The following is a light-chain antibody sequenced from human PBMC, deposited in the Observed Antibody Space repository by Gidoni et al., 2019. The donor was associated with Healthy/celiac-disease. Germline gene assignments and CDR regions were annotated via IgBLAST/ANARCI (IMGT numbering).Light chain of an antibody. V-gene: IGKV1-5*03. CDR1: QTIRDW. Sequence: DIQMTQSPSTLSASVGDRVTITCRASQTIRDWLAWYQQKPGKAPNLLIYKASSLQSGVPSRFSGSGSGTDFTLTISSLQPDDSATYYCQHYNSFTCGFCQGTKLEIK. CDR2: KAS. J-gene: IGKJ2*04. CDR3: QHYNSFTCG.